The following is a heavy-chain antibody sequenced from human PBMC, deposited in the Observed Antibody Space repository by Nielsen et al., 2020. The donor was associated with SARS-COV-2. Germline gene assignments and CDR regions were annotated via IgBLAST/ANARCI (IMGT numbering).Heavy chain of an antibody. Sequence: GESLKISCAASGFTFSSYWMSWVRQAPGKGLEWVANIKQDGSEKYYVDSVKGRFTISRDNAKNSLYLQMNSLRAEDTAVYYCARDSPPPYYYGSGSYNRGGMDVWGQGTTVTVSS. CDR3: ARDSPPPYYYGSGSYNRGGMDV. D-gene: IGHD3-10*01. V-gene: IGHV3-7*01. CDR1: GFTFSSYW. CDR2: IKQDGSEK. J-gene: IGHJ6*02.